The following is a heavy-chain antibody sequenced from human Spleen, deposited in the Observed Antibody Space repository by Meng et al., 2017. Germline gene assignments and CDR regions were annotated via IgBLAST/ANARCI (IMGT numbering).Heavy chain of an antibody. CDR1: GGSIGAYY. J-gene: IGHJ4*02. CDR3: ARYYCSGGTCYYFDY. CDR2: IHYSGST. D-gene: IGHD2-15*01. Sequence: QVQLQESGPGLAKPSETLSLTCTVSGGSIGAYYWSWVRQPPGKGLEWICYIHYSGSTHHNPSLKSRVSISEDTSKNQFSLKLSSVTAADTAVYYCARYYCSGGTCYYFDYWGQGILVTVSS. V-gene: IGHV4-59*08.